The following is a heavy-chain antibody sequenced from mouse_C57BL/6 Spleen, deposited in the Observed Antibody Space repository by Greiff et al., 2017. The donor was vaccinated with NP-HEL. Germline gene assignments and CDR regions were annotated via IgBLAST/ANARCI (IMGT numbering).Heavy chain of an antibody. CDR2: IYPGSGST. D-gene: IGHD3-2*02. J-gene: IGHJ3*01. CDR3: ARMEQLRPWFAY. V-gene: IGHV1-55*01. Sequence: QVQLQQPGAELVKPGASVKMSCKASGYTFTSYWITWVKQRPGQGLEWIGDIYPGSGSTNYNEKFKSKATLTVDTSSSTAYMQLSSLTSEDSAVYYWARMEQLRPWFAYWGQGTLVTVSA. CDR1: GYTFTSYW.